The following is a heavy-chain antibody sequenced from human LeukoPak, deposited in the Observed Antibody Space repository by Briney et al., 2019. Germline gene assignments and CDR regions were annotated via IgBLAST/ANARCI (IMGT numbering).Heavy chain of an antibody. Sequence: PGGSLRLSCAASGFTFDDYAMHWVRQAPGKGLEWVSGISWNSGSIGYADSVKGRFTISRDNAKNSLYLQMNSLRAEDTALYYCAKVDSGSYQHAFDIWGQGTMVTVSS. CDR1: GFTFDDYA. J-gene: IGHJ3*02. CDR2: ISWNSGSI. V-gene: IGHV3-9*01. D-gene: IGHD1-26*01. CDR3: AKVDSGSYQHAFDI.